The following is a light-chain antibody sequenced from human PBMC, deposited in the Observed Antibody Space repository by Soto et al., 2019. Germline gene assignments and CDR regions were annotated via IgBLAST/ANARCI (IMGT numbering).Light chain of an antibody. Sequence: QSALTQPASVSGSPGQSITISCTGTGSDLGDYKYVSWYQHHPDKAPKLIIYDVTNRPSGVSDRFSGSKSGNTASLTISGLKAEDEAHYYCSSYTTITTRIFGGGTKLTVL. CDR1: GSDLGDYKY. CDR2: DVT. J-gene: IGLJ2*01. CDR3: SSYTTITTRI. V-gene: IGLV2-14*03.